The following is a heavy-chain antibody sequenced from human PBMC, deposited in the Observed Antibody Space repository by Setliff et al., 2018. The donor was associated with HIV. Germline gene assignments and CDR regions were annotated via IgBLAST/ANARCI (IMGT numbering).Heavy chain of an antibody. CDR2: IYHSGST. Sequence: PSETLSLTCAVSGFSISTNYYWGWIRQPPGKGLDWIGSIYHSGSTYYNPSLKSRVTISVDTSKNQFSLELSSVTAADTAIFYCARHSVGDQLLREFDYWGQGTLVTVSS. V-gene: IGHV4-38-2*01. D-gene: IGHD2-2*01. J-gene: IGHJ4*02. CDR3: ARHSVGDQLLREFDY. CDR1: GFSISTNYY.